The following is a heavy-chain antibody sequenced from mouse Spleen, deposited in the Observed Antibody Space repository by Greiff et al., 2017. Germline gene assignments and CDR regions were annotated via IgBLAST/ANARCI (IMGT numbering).Heavy chain of an antibody. J-gene: IGHJ2*01. CDR3: ARENGLRSDY. V-gene: IGHV1S81*02. CDR2: INPSNGRT. CDR1: GYTFTSYW. Sequence: QVQLKEPGAELVKPGASVKLSCKASGYTFTSYWMHWVKQRPGQGLEWIGEINPSNGRTNYNEKFKSKATLTVDKSSSTAYMQLSSLTSEDSAVYYCARENGLRSDYWGQGTTLTVSS. D-gene: IGHD1-1*01.